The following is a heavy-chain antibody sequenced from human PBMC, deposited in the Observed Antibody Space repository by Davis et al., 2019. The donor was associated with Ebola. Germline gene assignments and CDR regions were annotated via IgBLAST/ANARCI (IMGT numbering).Heavy chain of an antibody. V-gene: IGHV3-73*01. J-gene: IGHJ6*02. CDR1: GFTFTGSA. CDR2: IRSKANSYAT. CDR3: TRQPSKYYYYGMDV. Sequence: GESLKISCAASGFTFTGSAMHWVRQASGKGQEWVGRIRSKANSYATAYAASVNGRFTISRDDSKNTAYLQMNSLKPEDTAVYYCTRQPSKYYYYGMDVWGQGTTVTVSS.